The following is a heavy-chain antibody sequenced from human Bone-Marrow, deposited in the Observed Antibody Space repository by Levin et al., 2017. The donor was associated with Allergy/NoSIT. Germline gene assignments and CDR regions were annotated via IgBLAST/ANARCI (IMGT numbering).Heavy chain of an antibody. Sequence: SETLSLTCTVSGGSISSSSYYWGWIRQPPGKGLEWIGSIYYSGSTYYNPSLKSRVTISVDTSKNQFSLKLSSVTAADTAVYYCARHLNNYYDSSGLLGPFDYWGQGTLVTVSS. CDR1: GGSISSSSYY. CDR2: IYYSGST. CDR3: ARHLNNYYDSSGLLGPFDY. D-gene: IGHD3-22*01. J-gene: IGHJ4*02. V-gene: IGHV4-39*01.